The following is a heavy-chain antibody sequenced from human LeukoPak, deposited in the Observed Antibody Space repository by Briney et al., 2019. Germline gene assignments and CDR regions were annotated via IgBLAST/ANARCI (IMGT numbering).Heavy chain of an antibody. CDR1: GLTFRSYA. CDR3: AKASEDTAMANDY. CDR2: IGGSGDST. J-gene: IGHJ4*02. D-gene: IGHD5-18*01. V-gene: IGHV3-23*01. Sequence: GGCLRLSCAAPGLTFRSYAISWVRQSPWKRLEKASAIGGSGDSTYYAHSLKGRFTISRDNSKNTLYLQMNSLRAEATAVYYCAKASEDTAMANDYWGQGTLVTVSS.